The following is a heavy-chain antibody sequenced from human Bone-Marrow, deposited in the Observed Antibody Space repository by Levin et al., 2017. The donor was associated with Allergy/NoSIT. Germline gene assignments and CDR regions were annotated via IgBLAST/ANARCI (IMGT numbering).Heavy chain of an antibody. J-gene: IGHJ3*02. D-gene: IGHD4-17*01. CDR2: INPSGGST. CDR3: ARDKEVMTTVIPATHDAFDI. V-gene: IGHV1-46*01. Sequence: GASVKVSCKASGYTFTSYYMHWVRQAPGQGLEWMGIINPSGGSTSYAQKFQGRVTMTRDTSTSTVYMELSSLRAEDTAVYYCARDKEVMTTVIPATHDAFDIWGQGTMVTVSS. CDR1: GYTFTSYY.